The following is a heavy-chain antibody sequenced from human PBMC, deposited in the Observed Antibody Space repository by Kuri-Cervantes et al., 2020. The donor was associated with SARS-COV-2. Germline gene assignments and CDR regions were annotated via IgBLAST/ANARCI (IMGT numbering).Heavy chain of an antibody. D-gene: IGHD6-13*01. CDR2: ISGSGGST. V-gene: IGHV3-23*01. CDR3: ARGIGIAAAGH. CDR1: GFTFSSYA. Sequence: GGSLRLSCAASGFTFSSYAMSWVRQAPGKGLEWVSAISGSGGSTYYADSVKGRFTISRDKAKNTLYLQMNSLRAEDTAVYYCARGIGIAAAGHWGQGTLVTVSS. J-gene: IGHJ4*02.